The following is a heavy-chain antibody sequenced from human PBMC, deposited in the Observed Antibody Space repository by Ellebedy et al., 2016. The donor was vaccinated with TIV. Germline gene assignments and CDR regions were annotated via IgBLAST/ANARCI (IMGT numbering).Heavy chain of an antibody. D-gene: IGHD3-22*01. CDR2: IYYSGST. J-gene: IGHJ5*02. CDR3: ARRNGYYYDSSGYYYGYNWFDP. Sequence: MPSETLSLTCTVSGGSISSGGYYWSWLRQHPGKGLEWIGYIYYSGSTNYNPSLKSRITISVDTSKNQFSLKLSSVTAADTAVYYCARRNGYYYDSSGYYYGYNWFDPWGQGTLVTVSS. V-gene: IGHV4-61*08. CDR1: GGSISSGGYY.